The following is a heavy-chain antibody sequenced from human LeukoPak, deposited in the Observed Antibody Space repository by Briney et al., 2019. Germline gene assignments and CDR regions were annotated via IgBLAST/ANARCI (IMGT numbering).Heavy chain of an antibody. D-gene: IGHD2-2*01. CDR2: IYYSGST. CDR3: ARDRGLVVPAATTQDPPENYYYGMDV. J-gene: IGHJ6*02. CDR1: GGSISSSSYY. V-gene: IGHV4-39*07. Sequence: PSGTLSLTCTVFGGSISSSSYYWGWIRQPPGTGLEWIGSIYYSGSTYYNPSLKSRVTISVDTSKNQFSLKLSSVTAADTAVYYCARDRGLVVPAATTQDPPENYYYGMDVWGQGTTVTVSS.